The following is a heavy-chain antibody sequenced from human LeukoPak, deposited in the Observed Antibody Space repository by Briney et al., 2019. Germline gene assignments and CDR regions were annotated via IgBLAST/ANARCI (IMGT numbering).Heavy chain of an antibody. J-gene: IGHJ4*02. D-gene: IGHD2-2*01. CDR2: IYHTGSA. CDR3: ARYCTSTTCILRGFDY. V-gene: IGHV4-38-2*01. CDR1: GYSFTGGHY. Sequence: SSETLSLTCSVSGYSFTGGHYWGWIRQPPGKGLEWIANIYHTGSAHYNPSLKSRVTISVDTSKNQFSLKLSSVTAADTAVYYCARYCTSTTCILRGFDYWGQGTLVTVSS.